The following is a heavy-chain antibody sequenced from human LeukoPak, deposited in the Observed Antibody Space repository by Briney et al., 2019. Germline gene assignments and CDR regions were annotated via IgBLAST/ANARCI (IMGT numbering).Heavy chain of an antibody. V-gene: IGHV3-21*01. Sequence: PGGSLRLSCAASGFTFSSYSMNWVRQAPGKGLEWVSSISSSSSYIYYADSVKGRFTISRDNAKNSLYLQMNSLRAEDTAVYYCARQTKSGYDFSDAFDIWGQGTMVTVSS. J-gene: IGHJ3*02. CDR1: GFTFSSYS. CDR3: ARQTKSGYDFSDAFDI. CDR2: ISSSSSYI. D-gene: IGHD5-12*01.